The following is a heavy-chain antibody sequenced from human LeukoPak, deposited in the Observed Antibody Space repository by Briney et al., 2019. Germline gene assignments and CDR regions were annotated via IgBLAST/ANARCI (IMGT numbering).Heavy chain of an antibody. J-gene: IGHJ5*02. CDR2: IIPILGIA. D-gene: IGHD3-3*01. CDR3: ARKAGGSKYYDFWSGYSGEYNWFDP. Sequence: ASVKVSCKASGGTFSSYAISWVRQAPGQGLEWMGRIIPILGIANYAQKFRGRVTITADKSTSTAYMELSSLRSEDTAVYYCARKAGGSKYYDFWSGYSGEYNWFDPWGQGTLVTVSS. CDR1: GGTFSSYA. V-gene: IGHV1-69*04.